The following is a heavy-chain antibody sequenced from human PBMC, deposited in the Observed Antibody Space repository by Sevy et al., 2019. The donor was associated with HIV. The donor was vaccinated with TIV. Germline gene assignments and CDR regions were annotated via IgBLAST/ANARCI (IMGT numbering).Heavy chain of an antibody. CDR2: IRSKTFGGTT. Sequence: GSLRLSCTTSGFTFEDYAMSWLRQTPGKWLEWVGFIRSKTFGGTTEYAASVKGRFTISRDNSNSIAYLQMNNLKIEDAAVYFCSRLRGTISPYYYFGLDVWGQGTSVTVSS. D-gene: IGHD3-3*01. CDR3: SRLRGTISPYYYFGLDV. V-gene: IGHV3-49*03. CDR1: GFTFEDYA. J-gene: IGHJ6*02.